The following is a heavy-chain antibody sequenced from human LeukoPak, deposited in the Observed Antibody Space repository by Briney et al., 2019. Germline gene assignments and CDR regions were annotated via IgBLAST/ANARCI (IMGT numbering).Heavy chain of an antibody. CDR2: INTNGANT. V-gene: IGHV3-64*04. J-gene: IGHJ4*02. D-gene: IGHD6-6*01. CDR1: GFTFKSYA. CDR3: ARDNSYSSSSPFDY. Sequence: GGSLRLSCSASGFTFKSYAMHWVRQAPGKGLEYVSSINTNGANTYYADSVKGRFTISRDNSKNTLYLQMNSLRAEDTTLYYCARDNSYSSSSPFDYWGQGTLVTVSS.